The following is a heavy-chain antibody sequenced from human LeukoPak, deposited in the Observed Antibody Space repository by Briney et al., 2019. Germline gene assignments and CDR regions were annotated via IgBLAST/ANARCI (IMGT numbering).Heavy chain of an antibody. CDR1: EFTFSDYY. CDR3: ARCGDGLPCDFDY. V-gene: IGHV3-11*04. CDR2: ISSISSTM. D-gene: IGHD3-10*01. Sequence: SGGSLRLSCAASEFTFSDYYMSWVRQAPGKGLEWVSYISSISSTMYYADSVKGRFTISRDNAKSSLYLQMNSLRADDTAVYYCARCGDGLPCDFDYWGQGTLVTISS. J-gene: IGHJ4*02.